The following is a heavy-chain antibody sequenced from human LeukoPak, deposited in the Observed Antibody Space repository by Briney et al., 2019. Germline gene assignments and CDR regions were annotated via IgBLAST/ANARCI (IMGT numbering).Heavy chain of an antibody. CDR1: GFTFSSYE. Sequence: PGGSLRPSCAASGFTFSSYEMNWVRQAPGKGLEWVSYISSSGSTIYYADSVKGRFTISRDNAKNSLYLQMNSLRAEDTAVYYCARTDYYDSSGYYGRGYYYYYGMDVWGQGTTVTVSS. CDR2: ISSSGSTI. V-gene: IGHV3-48*03. D-gene: IGHD3-22*01. J-gene: IGHJ6*02. CDR3: ARTDYYDSSGYYGRGYYYYYGMDV.